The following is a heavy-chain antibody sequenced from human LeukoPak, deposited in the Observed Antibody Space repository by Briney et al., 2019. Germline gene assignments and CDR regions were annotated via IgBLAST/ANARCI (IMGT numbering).Heavy chain of an antibody. CDR1: GFTFSSYW. Sequence: GGSLRLSCAASGFTFSSYWMHWVRQAPGKGLEWVANIKQDGSEKYYVDSLKGRFTISRDNAKNSLYLQMNSLRAEDTAVYYCARGYGDYAHWFDPWGQGTLVTVSS. CDR2: IKQDGSEK. J-gene: IGHJ5*02. V-gene: IGHV3-7*04. CDR3: ARGYGDYAHWFDP. D-gene: IGHD4-17*01.